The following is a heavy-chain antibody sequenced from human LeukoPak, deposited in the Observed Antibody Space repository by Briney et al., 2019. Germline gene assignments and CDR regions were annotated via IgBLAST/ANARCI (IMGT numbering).Heavy chain of an antibody. CDR2: IYYSGST. CDR3: ARGYYDSSGYSTEYYFDY. D-gene: IGHD3-22*01. Sequence: SETLSLTCAVYGGSFSGYYWSWIRQPPGKGLEWIGYIYYSGSTNYNPSLKSRVTISVDTSKNQFSLKLSSVTAADTAVYYCARGYYDSSGYSTEYYFDYWGQGTLVTVSS. J-gene: IGHJ4*02. V-gene: IGHV4-59*01. CDR1: GGSFSGYY.